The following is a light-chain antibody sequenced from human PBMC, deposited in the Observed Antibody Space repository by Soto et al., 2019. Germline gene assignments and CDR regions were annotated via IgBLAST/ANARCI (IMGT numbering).Light chain of an antibody. CDR1: QTGLSD. Sequence: EIMLPQSPATLSVSPGETATLSCRASQTGLSDLAWYQQKPGQAPRLLVYGATTRATDAPAKFRGRGSGTEFSLTFSSRQSEDSATDYGQQYRSWPRTFGQGSKV. V-gene: IGKV3-15*01. J-gene: IGKJ1*01. CDR3: QQYRSWPRT. CDR2: GAT.